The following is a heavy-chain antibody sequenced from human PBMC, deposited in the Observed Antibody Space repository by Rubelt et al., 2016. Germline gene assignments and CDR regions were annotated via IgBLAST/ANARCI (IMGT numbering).Heavy chain of an antibody. CDR3: ARTYRYYSDY. V-gene: IGHV4-31*03. D-gene: IGHD1-26*01. J-gene: IGHJ4*02. CDR1: GGSISSGGYY. CDR2: IYYSGST. Sequence: QVQLQESAPGLVKPSQTLSLTCTVSGGSISSGGYYWTWIRQHPGKGLEWIGYIYYSGSTYYNPSLKSRVTISVDTSKNQFSLKVYSVTAADTAVYYCARTYRYYSDYWGQGTLVTVAS.